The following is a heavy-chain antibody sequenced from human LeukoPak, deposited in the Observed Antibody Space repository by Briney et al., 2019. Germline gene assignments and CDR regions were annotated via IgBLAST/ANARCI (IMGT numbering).Heavy chain of an antibody. CDR2: IFNTGST. V-gene: IGHV4-59*01. J-gene: IGHJ3*02. Sequence: SETLSLTCTVSGGSISSNYWTWIRQTSGKGLEWIGSIFNTGSTNYNPSLKSRVTISLDTSKNQFSLKLSSETAADTAVYYCARALRGLGVFDIWGQGTMVTVSS. CDR3: ARALRGLGVFDI. CDR1: GGSISSNY. D-gene: IGHD2-8*01.